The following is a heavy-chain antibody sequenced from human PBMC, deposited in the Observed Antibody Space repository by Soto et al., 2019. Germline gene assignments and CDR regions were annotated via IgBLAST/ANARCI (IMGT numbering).Heavy chain of an antibody. J-gene: IGHJ5*02. CDR1: GFTFSSYT. Sequence: GGSLRLSCAASGFTFSSYTMNWVRQAPGKGLEWASTFVGSTGSTFYADSVKGRFTISRDNAKNSLYLQMNSLRAEDTAVYYCAREGRPLNWFDPWGQGTLVTVSS. V-gene: IGHV3-23*01. CDR2: FVGSTGST. CDR3: AREGRPLNWFDP.